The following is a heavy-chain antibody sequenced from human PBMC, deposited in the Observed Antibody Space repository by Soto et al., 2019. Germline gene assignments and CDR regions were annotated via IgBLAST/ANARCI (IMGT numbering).Heavy chain of an antibody. CDR1: GASISSSTYY. CDR2: IYYSGGT. Sequence: QLQLQESGPGLVKPSETLSLTCTVSGASISSSTYYWVWIRQPPGMGLEWVGGIYYSGGTYSNQSLTSRVTLSVDTSKTQFSLKLTSVTATDTAVYYCARAVTKNRGLDEWGQGTLVTVSS. CDR3: ARAVTKNRGLDE. V-gene: IGHV4-39*01. D-gene: IGHD3-10*01. J-gene: IGHJ4*02.